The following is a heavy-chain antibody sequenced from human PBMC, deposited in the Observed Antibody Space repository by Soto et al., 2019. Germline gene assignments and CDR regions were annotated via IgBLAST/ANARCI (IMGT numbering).Heavy chain of an antibody. CDR2: ISAYNGNT. V-gene: IGHV1-18*01. D-gene: IGHD1-26*01. CDR1: GYTFTSYG. Sequence: ASVKVSCKASGYTFTSYGISLVRQAPGQGLEWMGWISAYNGNTNYAQKLQGRVTMTTDTSTSTAYMELRSLRSDDTAVDYCARELDSGSYYDYWGQGTLVTVSS. CDR3: ARELDSGSYYDY. J-gene: IGHJ4*02.